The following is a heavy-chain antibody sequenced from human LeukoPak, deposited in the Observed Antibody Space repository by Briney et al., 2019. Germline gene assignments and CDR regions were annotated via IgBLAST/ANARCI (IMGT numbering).Heavy chain of an antibody. V-gene: IGHV3-43*02. J-gene: IGHJ4*02. Sequence: GGSLRLSCAASGFTFDGFALHWGRQAPGEGLGWVSLISGDGGSTYYADSVKGRFTISRDNSKNSLYLQMNSLRTEDTALYYCAKDIAAAGYYFDYWGQGTLVTVSS. CDR3: AKDIAAAGYYFDY. CDR1: GFTFDGFA. CDR2: ISGDGGST. D-gene: IGHD6-13*01.